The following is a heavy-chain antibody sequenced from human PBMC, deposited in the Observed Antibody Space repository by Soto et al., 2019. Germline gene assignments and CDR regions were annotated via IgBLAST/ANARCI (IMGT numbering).Heavy chain of an antibody. V-gene: IGHV4-61*01. D-gene: IGHD5-18*01. CDR2: IFHSGAT. CDR1: GGSVTSGSYY. J-gene: IGHJ6*02. Sequence: SETLSLTCTVSGGSVTSGSYYWSWIRQPPGKGLEWIGYIFHSGATNYNPSLKSRVTISLDTSKNQFSLKLSSVTAADTALYYCARDQGYSSGWYYYGMDVWGQGTTVTVSS. CDR3: ARDQGYSSGWYYYGMDV.